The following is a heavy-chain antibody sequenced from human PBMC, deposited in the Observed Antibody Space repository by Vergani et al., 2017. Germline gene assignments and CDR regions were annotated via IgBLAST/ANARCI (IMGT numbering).Heavy chain of an antibody. J-gene: IGHJ6*03. Sequence: EVQLVESGGDLVQPGGSLRLSCEVSGFTFNNYKMKWVRQAPGKGLEWIAYISSRSDTTFYADSGKGRFTISRDNAKYSLYLQMNRLRDEDTGVYYCARVAVTPPHDYYYYLDVWGKGTTVTVSS. CDR2: ISSRSDTT. V-gene: IGHV3-48*02. D-gene: IGHD2-15*01. CDR3: ARVAVTPPHDYYYYLDV. CDR1: GFTFNNYK.